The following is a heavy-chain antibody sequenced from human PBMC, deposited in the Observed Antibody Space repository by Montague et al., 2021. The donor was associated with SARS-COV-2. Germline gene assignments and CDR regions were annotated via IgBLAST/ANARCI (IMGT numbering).Heavy chain of an antibody. D-gene: IGHD4-23*01. Sequence: SETLSLTCTVSGGSISSYYWSWIRQPPGKGLEWIGYIYYSGSTNYNPSLKSRVTISVDTSKNQFSLKLSSVTAADTAVYYCARWGLDGGNRGDGAFDIWGQGTMVTVSS. CDR2: IYYSGST. J-gene: IGHJ3*02. CDR3: ARWGLDGGNRGDGAFDI. CDR1: GGSISSYY. V-gene: IGHV4-59*01.